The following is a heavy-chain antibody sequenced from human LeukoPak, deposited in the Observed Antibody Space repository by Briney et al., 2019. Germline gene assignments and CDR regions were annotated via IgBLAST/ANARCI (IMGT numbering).Heavy chain of an antibody. J-gene: IGHJ4*02. Sequence: GGSLRLSCAASGFTFSSYAMSWVRQAPGEGLEWVSHISGSGSSTYYADSVKGRFTISRDNAKNTLYLQMNSLRVEDTAIYYCARDWYHAIDYWGQGALVTVSS. V-gene: IGHV3-23*01. CDR2: ISGSGSST. CDR3: ARDWYHAIDY. D-gene: IGHD1-14*01. CDR1: GFTFSSYA.